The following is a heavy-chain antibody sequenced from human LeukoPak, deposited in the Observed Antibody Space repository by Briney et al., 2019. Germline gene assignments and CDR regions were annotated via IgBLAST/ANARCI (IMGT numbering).Heavy chain of an antibody. Sequence: GSSVKVSCKASGGTFSSFAITWVRQAPGQGLEWMGGIILILGTANYAQKFQGRVTITADKSTSTAYMELSSLRSEDTAVYYCAGSILTGYYTGRVDYYYYGMDVWGKGSTVTVSS. CDR1: GGTFSSFA. D-gene: IGHD3-9*01. CDR3: AGSILTGYYTGRVDYYYYGMDV. V-gene: IGHV1-69*06. J-gene: IGHJ6*04. CDR2: IILILGTA.